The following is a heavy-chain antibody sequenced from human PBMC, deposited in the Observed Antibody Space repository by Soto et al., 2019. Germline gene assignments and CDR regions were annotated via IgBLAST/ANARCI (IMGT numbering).Heavy chain of an antibody. D-gene: IGHD3-10*01. CDR3: ARDARGDEAPMDD. CDR2: INPNSGGT. Sequence: QVQRVQSGAEVKKPGASVKVSCKASGYTFTGYYIHWVRQAPGQGLEWMGWINPNSGGTNYAQKSQGWVTMTRDTSISTAYMELSRLRSDDTAVYYCARDARGDEAPMDDWGQGTLVTVSS. CDR1: GYTFTGYY. J-gene: IGHJ4*02. V-gene: IGHV1-2*04.